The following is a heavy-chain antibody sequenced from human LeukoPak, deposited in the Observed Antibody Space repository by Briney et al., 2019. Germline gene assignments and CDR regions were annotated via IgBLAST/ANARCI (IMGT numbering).Heavy chain of an antibody. V-gene: IGHV3-30*04. Sequence: GGSLRLSCAASGFTFSSYAMHWVRQAPGKGLEWVAVISYDGSSKYYADSVKGRFTISRDNSKNTLYLQMNSLRAEDTAVYYCARDNELSMWGQGTLVTVSS. CDR3: ARDNELSM. J-gene: IGHJ4*02. CDR2: ISYDGSSK. CDR1: GFTFSSYA. D-gene: IGHD1-1*01.